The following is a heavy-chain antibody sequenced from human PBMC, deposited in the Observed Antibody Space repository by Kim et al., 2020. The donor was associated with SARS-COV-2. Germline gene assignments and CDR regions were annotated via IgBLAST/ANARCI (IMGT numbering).Heavy chain of an antibody. J-gene: IGHJ4*02. D-gene: IGHD6-19*01. CDR3: ARDAYTRGWRTADY. Sequence: SQKLQGRITVTRDTSASTVYRELSSLRSEDTAVYYCARDAYTRGWRTADYWGQGTLVTVSS. V-gene: IGHV1-3*01.